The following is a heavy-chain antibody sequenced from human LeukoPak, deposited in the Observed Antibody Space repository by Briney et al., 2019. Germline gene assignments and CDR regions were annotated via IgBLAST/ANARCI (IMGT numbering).Heavy chain of an antibody. CDR3: ASSGAYYDSSGPTPWRYFDY. CDR1: GGSISTSNYY. D-gene: IGHD3-22*01. J-gene: IGHJ4*02. V-gene: IGHV4-39*07. CDR2: IFYSGST. Sequence: SETLSLTCTVSGGSISTSNYYWGWLRQPPGTGLEWLGNIFYSGSTYYSPSLKSRVTISLDTSRNQFSLKLTSVTAADTAVYYCASSGAYYDSSGPTPWRYFDYWGQGTLVTVSS.